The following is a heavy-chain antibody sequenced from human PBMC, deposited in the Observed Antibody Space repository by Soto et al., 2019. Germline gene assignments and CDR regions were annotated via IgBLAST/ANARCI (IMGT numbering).Heavy chain of an antibody. CDR2: IYYSGST. Sequence: SETLSLTCTVSGGSISSYYWSWIRQPPGKGLEWIGYIYYSGSTDYNPSLKSRVTISVDTSKNQFSLKLSSVTAADTAVYYCARHRRVGAAPFVMDVWGKGTTVTVSS. CDR1: GGSISSYY. V-gene: IGHV4-59*08. D-gene: IGHD6-13*01. J-gene: IGHJ6*03. CDR3: ARHRRVGAAPFVMDV.